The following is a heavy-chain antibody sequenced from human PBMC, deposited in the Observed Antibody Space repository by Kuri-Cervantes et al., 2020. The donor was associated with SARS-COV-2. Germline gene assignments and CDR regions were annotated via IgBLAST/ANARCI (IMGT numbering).Heavy chain of an antibody. J-gene: IGHJ4*02. CDR3: ARDADDSSGYDYFDY. CDR1: GFTFSSYA. D-gene: IGHD3-22*01. V-gene: IGHV3-30*04. CDR2: ISYDGSNK. Sequence: GGSLRLSCAASGFTFSSYAMHWVRQAPGKGLEWVAVISYDGSNKYYADSVKGRFTISRDNSKNTLYLQMNSLRAEDTAVYYCARDADDSSGYDYFDYWGQGTLVNGSS.